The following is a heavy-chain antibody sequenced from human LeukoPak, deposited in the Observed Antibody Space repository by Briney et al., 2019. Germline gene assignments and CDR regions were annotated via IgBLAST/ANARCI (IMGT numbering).Heavy chain of an antibody. CDR1: GGSISSGGYY. V-gene: IGHV4-31*03. CDR3: ARNWRSGWYDSPPRGYFDY. J-gene: IGHJ4*02. CDR2: IYYSGST. D-gene: IGHD6-19*01. Sequence: PSQTLSLTCTVSGGSISSGGYYWSWIRQHPGKGLEWIGYIYYSGSTYYNPSLKSRVTISVDTSKNQFSLKLSSVTAADTAVYYCARNWRSGWYDSPPRGYFDYWGQGTLVTVSS.